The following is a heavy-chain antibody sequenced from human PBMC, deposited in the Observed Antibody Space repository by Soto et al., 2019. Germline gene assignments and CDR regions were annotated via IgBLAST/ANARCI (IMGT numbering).Heavy chain of an antibody. D-gene: IGHD3-10*01. CDR3: ARGMYGSGCYYIGDAFDM. V-gene: IGHV3-53*01. CDR1: GFTVSYNY. J-gene: IGHJ3*02. CDR2: IYRGGDT. Sequence: EVQLVESGGGLIQPGGSLRLSCAVSGFTVSYNYMNWVRQAPGKGLEWVSVIYRGGDTFYADSVKGRFTISRDNARHTLYLQRKCLRAEDTAVDYCARGMYGSGCYYIGDAFDMWGRGTMVTVSS.